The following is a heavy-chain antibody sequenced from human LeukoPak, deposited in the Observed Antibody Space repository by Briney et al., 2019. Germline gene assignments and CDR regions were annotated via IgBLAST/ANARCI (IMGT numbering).Heavy chain of an antibody. J-gene: IGHJ3*02. Sequence: GGSLRLSCAASGFTVSSNYMSWVRQAPGKGLEWVSSISSSSSYIYYADSVKGRFTISRDNAKNSLYLQMNSLRAEDTAVYYCARRSTLKHDAFDIWGQGTMVTVSS. D-gene: IGHD5-24*01. CDR1: GFTVSSNY. V-gene: IGHV3-21*01. CDR3: ARRSTLKHDAFDI. CDR2: ISSSSSYI.